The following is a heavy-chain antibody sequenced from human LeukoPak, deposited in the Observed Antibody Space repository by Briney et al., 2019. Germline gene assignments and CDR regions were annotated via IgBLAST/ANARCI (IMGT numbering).Heavy chain of an antibody. Sequence: PGGTLRLSCAASGFTFSDHYMDWVRQAPGKGREGVAVISYDGSNKYYADSVKGRFTISRDNSKNTLYLQMNSLRAEDTAVYYCAKDRRYTARGNYYFDYWGQGTLVTVSS. J-gene: IGHJ4*02. V-gene: IGHV3-30*18. CDR1: GFTFSDHY. D-gene: IGHD5-18*01. CDR3: AKDRRYTARGNYYFDY. CDR2: ISYDGSNK.